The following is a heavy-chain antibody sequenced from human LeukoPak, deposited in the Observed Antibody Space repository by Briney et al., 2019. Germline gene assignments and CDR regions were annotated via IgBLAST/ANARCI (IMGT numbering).Heavy chain of an antibody. CDR3: AREVGICSGGSCYFRFDF. Sequence: GGSLRLSCAASGFTFSTYWMNWVRQAPVKGLEWVANIKQDGSEKYYVDSVKGRFTISRDNAKNSLYLQMDSLRAEDTAVYYCAREVGICSGGSCYFRFDFWGQGTLVTVSS. J-gene: IGHJ4*02. V-gene: IGHV3-7*01. CDR2: IKQDGSEK. CDR1: GFTFSTYW. D-gene: IGHD2-15*01.